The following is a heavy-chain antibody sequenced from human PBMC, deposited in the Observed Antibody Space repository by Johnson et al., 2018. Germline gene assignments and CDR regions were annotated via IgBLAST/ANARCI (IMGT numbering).Heavy chain of an antibody. D-gene: IGHD2-2*01. Sequence: QVQLQQWGAGLLKPSETLSLTCAVYGGSFSGYYWSWIRQPPGKGLEWFGEINHSGSTNYNPSLKSRVTISVDTSKNQFSLKLSSVTAAATAVYYCASGTYCSSTSCYDAFDIWGQGTMVTVSS. CDR1: GGSFSGYY. J-gene: IGHJ3*02. CDR2: INHSGST. CDR3: ASGTYCSSTSCYDAFDI. V-gene: IGHV4-34*01.